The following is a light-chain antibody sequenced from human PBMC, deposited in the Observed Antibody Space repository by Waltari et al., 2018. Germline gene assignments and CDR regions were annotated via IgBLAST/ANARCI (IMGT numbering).Light chain of an antibody. CDR2: EVT. V-gene: IGLV2-14*01. CDR3: HSYTGSRTYV. Sequence: QSALTQPASVSGSPGQSITIFCTGTTNDVGGYTFVSWYQPHPGTAPKLIIYEVTKRPSGVSTRFSGSKSGNTASLTISGLQAEDEADYYCHSYTGSRTYVVGTGTKVTVL. CDR1: TNDVGGYTF. J-gene: IGLJ1*01.